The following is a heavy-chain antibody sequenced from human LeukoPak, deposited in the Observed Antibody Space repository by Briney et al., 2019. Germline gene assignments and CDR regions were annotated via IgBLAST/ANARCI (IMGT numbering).Heavy chain of an antibody. CDR2: IYYSGST. J-gene: IGHJ4*02. CDR1: GGSISSYY. Sequence: SSETLSLTCTVSGGSISSYYWSWIRQPPGKGLERIGYIYYSGSTNYNPSLKSRVTISVDTSKNQFSLKLSSVTAADTAVYYCAEGGSYSPFDYWGQGTLVTVSS. D-gene: IGHD1-26*01. V-gene: IGHV4-59*01. CDR3: AEGGSYSPFDY.